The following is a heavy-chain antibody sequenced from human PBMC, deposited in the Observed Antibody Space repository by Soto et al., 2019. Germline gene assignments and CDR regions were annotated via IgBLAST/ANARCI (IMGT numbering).Heavy chain of an antibody. Sequence: GGSLRLSCAASGFTFSSYAMHWVRQAPGKGLEWVAVISYDGSNKYCADSVKGRFTISRDNSKNTLYLQMNSLRAEDTAVYYCARDQTLGYYYYGMDVWGQGTTVTVSS. D-gene: IGHD7-27*01. CDR2: ISYDGSNK. CDR3: ARDQTLGYYYYGMDV. CDR1: GFTFSSYA. V-gene: IGHV3-30-3*01. J-gene: IGHJ6*02.